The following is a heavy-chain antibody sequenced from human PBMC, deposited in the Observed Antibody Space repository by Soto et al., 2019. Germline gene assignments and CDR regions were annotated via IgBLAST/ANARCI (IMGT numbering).Heavy chain of an antibody. J-gene: IGHJ6*03. CDR2: IYYSGST. CDR1: GGSISSYY. Sequence: SETLSLTCTVSGGSISSYYWIWIRQPPGKGLEWIGYIYYSGSTNYNPSLKSRVTISVDTSKNQFSLKLSSVTAADTAVYYCAVGYSGYYYYYMDVWGKGTTVTVSS. V-gene: IGHV4-59*08. CDR3: AVGYSGYYYYYMDV. D-gene: IGHD5-12*01.